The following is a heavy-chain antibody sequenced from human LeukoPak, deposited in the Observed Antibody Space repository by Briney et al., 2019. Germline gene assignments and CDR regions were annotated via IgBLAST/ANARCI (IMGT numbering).Heavy chain of an antibody. CDR1: GGSFSGYY. CDR2: INHSGST. V-gene: IGHV4-34*01. J-gene: IGHJ4*02. Sequence: SETLSLTCAVYGGSFSGYYWSWIRQPPGKGLEWIGEINHSGSTNYNPSLKSRVTISVDTSKNQFSLKLSSVTAADTAVYYRARGPAAGYSYGFRADYWGQGTLVTVSS. D-gene: IGHD5-18*01. CDR3: ARGPAAGYSYGFRADY.